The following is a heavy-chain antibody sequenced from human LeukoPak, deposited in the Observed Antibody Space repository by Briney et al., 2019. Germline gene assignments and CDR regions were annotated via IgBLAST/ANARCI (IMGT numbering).Heavy chain of an antibody. D-gene: IGHD3-10*01. Sequence: GGSLRLSCAASGFTFTSYEMNWVRQAPGKGLEWVSYISSSGSTIYYAESVKGRFTISRDNAKNSLYLQMNSLRAEDTAVYYCARWRYYYGSGSYYMYAVDYWGQGTLVTVSS. CDR3: ARWRYYYGSGSYYMYAVDY. CDR1: GFTFTSYE. V-gene: IGHV3-48*03. CDR2: ISSSGSTI. J-gene: IGHJ4*02.